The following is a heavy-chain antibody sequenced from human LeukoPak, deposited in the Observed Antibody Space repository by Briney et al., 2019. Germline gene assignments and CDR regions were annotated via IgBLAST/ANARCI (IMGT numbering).Heavy chain of an antibody. V-gene: IGHV3-33*03. J-gene: IGHJ4*02. CDR1: GFSFKTYG. D-gene: IGHD3-10*01. CDR2: IWYDGSNR. CDR3: ASGLVGGSFDY. Sequence: GGSLRLSCAASGFSFKTYGMHWVRQAPGKGLEWVAIIWYDGSNRFYADSVKGRFTISRDNPKSTLYLQMNSLRGEDTAVYFCASGLVGGSFDYWGQGTLVTVFS.